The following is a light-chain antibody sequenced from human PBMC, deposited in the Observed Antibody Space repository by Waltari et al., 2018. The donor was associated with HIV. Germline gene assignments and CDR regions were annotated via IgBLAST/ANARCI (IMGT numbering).Light chain of an antibody. Sequence: DIVMTQSPLSLPVTPGAPASISCRSSQSLLYSNGYNYLAWYLQKPGQSPQVLIYLTSNRASGVPDRFSGSGSGTEFTLKITRVEAEDVGVYYCMQALQAPWTFGQGTKVEIK. V-gene: IGKV2-28*01. CDR3: MQALQAPWT. CDR1: QSLLYSNGYNY. J-gene: IGKJ1*01. CDR2: LTS.